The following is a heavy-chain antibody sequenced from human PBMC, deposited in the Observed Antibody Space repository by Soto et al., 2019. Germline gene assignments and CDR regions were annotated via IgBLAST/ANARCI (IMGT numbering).Heavy chain of an antibody. CDR1: GGSFSGYY. CDR3: AISTVAGTHYYYYMDV. CDR2: INHSGST. D-gene: IGHD6-19*01. V-gene: IGHV4-34*01. Sequence: SETLSLTCAVYGGSFSGYYWSWIRQPPGKGLEWIGEINHSGSTNYNPSLKSRVTISVDTSKNQFSLKLSSVTAADTAVYYCAISTVAGTHYYYYMDVWGKGTTVTVSS. J-gene: IGHJ6*03.